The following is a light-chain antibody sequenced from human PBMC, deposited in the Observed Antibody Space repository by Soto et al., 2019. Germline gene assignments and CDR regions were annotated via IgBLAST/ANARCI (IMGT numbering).Light chain of an antibody. V-gene: IGLV2-14*01. CDR2: DVT. J-gene: IGLJ1*01. CDR3: ISYTSSDTYV. CDR1: STDVGGYNY. Sequence: QSALTQRASVSGSPGQSITISCTGTSTDVGGYNYVSWYQQHPGKAPKLMIYDVTSRPSGVSNRFSGSKSGNTASLIISGLQADDEADYYCISYTSSDTYVFGTGTQLTVL.